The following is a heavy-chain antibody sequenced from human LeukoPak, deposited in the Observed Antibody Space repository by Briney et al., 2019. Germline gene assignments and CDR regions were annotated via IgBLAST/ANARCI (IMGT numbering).Heavy chain of an antibody. D-gene: IGHD3-22*01. J-gene: IGHJ4*02. Sequence: GGSLRLSCAASGFTFSSYSMNWVRQAPGKGLEWVSSISSSSSYIYYADSVKGRFTISRDNAKNSLYLQMNSLRAEDTAVYYCARARVGYYDSSGYSTDFDYWGQGTLVTVSS. V-gene: IGHV3-21*01. CDR3: ARARVGYYDSSGYSTDFDY. CDR2: ISSSSSYI. CDR1: GFTFSSYS.